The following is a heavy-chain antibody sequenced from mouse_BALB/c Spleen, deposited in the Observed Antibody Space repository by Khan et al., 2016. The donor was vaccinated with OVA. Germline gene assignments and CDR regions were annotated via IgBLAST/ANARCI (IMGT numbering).Heavy chain of an antibody. CDR3: ERGNYYGYYFNY. CDR2: ISYSGVT. J-gene: IGHJ2*01. D-gene: IGHD1-1*01. CDR1: GYSITRGYA. Sequence: EVQLQESGPGLVKPSQSLSLTCSVTGYSITRGYAWNWIRQFPGNKLEWMGYISYSGVTSYTLSLKSRLSITRDTSKNQFFLQLNSVTTEDTATYYCERGNYYGYYFNYWGQGTTLTVSS. V-gene: IGHV3-2*02.